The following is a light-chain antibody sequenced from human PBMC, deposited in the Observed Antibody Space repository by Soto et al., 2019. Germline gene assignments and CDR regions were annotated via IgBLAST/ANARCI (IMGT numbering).Light chain of an antibody. V-gene: IGLV2-14*01. CDR1: SSDVGYYNY. CDR2: EVS. J-gene: IGLJ3*02. CDR3: SSYTTSSTQV. Sequence: QSALTQPASVSGSPGQSITISCTGTSSDVGYYNYVSWYQHHPGKVPKLMIYEVSNRPSGVSNRFSGSKSGNTASLTISGLQAEDEADYYCSSYTTSSTQVFGGGTKVNVL.